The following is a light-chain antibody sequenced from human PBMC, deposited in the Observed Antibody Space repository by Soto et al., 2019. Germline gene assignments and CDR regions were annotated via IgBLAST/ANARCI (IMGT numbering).Light chain of an antibody. CDR1: QGVSNH. Sequence: DTQMTQSPSSLSASVGDRVTITCRASQGVSNHLAWFQQKPGKAPKSLIYAASNLESGIPSRFSGSGFGTEFTLTIISLQPDDFATYYCQQYYNYPLTFGAGTKVDIK. J-gene: IGKJ4*01. CDR3: QQYYNYPLT. CDR2: AAS. V-gene: IGKV1-16*01.